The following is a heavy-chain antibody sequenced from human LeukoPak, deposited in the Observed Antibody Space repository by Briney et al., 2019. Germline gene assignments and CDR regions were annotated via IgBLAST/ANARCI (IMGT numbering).Heavy chain of an antibody. CDR2: INPSGGST. V-gene: IGHV1-46*01. J-gene: IGHJ4*02. CDR1: GYTFTSYY. Sequence: GASVKVSCKASGYTFTSYYMHWVRQAPGQGLEWMGIINPSGGSTSYAPKFQCRGTMTRDTSTITVNMELSSLRSEDTVVYYCARGGIAAAGTEDYWGQGTLVTVSS. CDR3: ARGGIAAAGTEDY. D-gene: IGHD6-13*01.